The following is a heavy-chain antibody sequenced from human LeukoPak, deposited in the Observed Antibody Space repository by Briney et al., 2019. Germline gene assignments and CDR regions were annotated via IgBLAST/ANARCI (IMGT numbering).Heavy chain of an antibody. CDR1: GYSFNDKY. CDR3: ARAGGRSWFDP. CDR2: INPNSGGT. Sequence: ASVKVSCTASGYSFNDKYLHWVRQAPGQGLEWMGRINPNSGGTNYAQKFQGRVTMTTDTSMSTAYMELSRLTSDDTAVYYCARAGGRSWFDPWGQGTLVTVSS. V-gene: IGHV1-2*06. J-gene: IGHJ5*02.